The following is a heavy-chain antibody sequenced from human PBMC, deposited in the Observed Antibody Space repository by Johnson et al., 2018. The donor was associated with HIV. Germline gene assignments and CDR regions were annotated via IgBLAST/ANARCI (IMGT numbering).Heavy chain of an antibody. CDR2: IKQDGSEK. V-gene: IGHV3-7*03. Sequence: VQLVESGGGLVQPGGSLRLSCAASGFSFNWSWMTWVRQAPGKGLEWVANIKQDGSEKYYVDSVRGRFTISRDNAKNSLYLQMNSLRAEDTALYYCAKDGGSSWSAFDIWGQGTMVTVSS. CDR3: AKDGGSSWSAFDI. J-gene: IGHJ3*02. D-gene: IGHD6-13*01. CDR1: GFSFNWSW.